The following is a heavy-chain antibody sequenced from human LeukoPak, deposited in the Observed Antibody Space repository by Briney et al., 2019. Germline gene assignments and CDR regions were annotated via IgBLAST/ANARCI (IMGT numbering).Heavy chain of an antibody. Sequence: ASVRVSCRFSGYSLSDLSIHWVRHVAAKGLEWMGGFEPEEGAHGETIFAQKFEDRLTLTEDTSADTAYMELVRLTSEDTAVYYCATDRLEIYALHIWGQGTAVTVSS. CDR3: ATDRLEIYALHI. J-gene: IGHJ3*02. V-gene: IGHV1-24*01. CDR1: GYSLSDLS. CDR2: FEPEEGAHGET. D-gene: IGHD1-1*01.